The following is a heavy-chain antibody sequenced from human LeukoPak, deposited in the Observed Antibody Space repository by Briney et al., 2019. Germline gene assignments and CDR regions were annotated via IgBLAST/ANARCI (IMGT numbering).Heavy chain of an antibody. D-gene: IGHD2-2*01. J-gene: IGHJ3*02. CDR1: GYTFTGYY. Sequence: ASVKVSCKASGYTFTGYYMHWVRQAPGQGLEWMGWINPNSGGTNYAQKLQGRVTMTTDTSTSTAYMELRSLRSDDTAVYYCARGEYCSSTSCYAFDIWGQGTMVTVSS. CDR2: INPNSGGT. V-gene: IGHV1-2*02. CDR3: ARGEYCSSTSCYAFDI.